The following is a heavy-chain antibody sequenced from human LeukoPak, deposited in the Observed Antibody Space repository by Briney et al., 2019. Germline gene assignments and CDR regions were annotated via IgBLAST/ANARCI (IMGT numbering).Heavy chain of an antibody. V-gene: IGHV3-30-3*01. CDR2: ISYDGSNK. CDR3: ARESRVGATRGWFDP. D-gene: IGHD1-26*01. CDR1: GFTFSSYA. J-gene: IGHJ5*02. Sequence: GGSLRLSCAASGFTFSSYAMHWVRQAPGKGLKWVAVISYDGSNKYYADSVKGRFTISRDNSKNTLYLQMNSLRAEDTAVYYCARESRVGATRGWFDPWGQGTLVTVSS.